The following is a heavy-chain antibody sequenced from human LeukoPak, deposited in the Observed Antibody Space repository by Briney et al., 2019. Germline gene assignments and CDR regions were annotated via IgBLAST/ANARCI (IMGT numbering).Heavy chain of an antibody. J-gene: IGHJ5*02. D-gene: IGHD3-10*01. CDR2: IYYSGST. CDR3: ARHPGDYYGSGGWFDP. Sequence: PSETLSLTCTVSGGSISSYYWSWIRQPPGKGLEWIGYIYYSGSTNYNPSLKSRVTISVDTSKNQFSLKLSSVTAADTAVYYCARHPGDYYGSGGWFDPWGQGTLVTVSS. CDR1: GGSISSYY. V-gene: IGHV4-59*08.